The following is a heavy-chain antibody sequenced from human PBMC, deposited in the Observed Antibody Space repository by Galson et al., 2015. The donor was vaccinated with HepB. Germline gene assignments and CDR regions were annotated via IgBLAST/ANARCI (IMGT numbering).Heavy chain of an antibody. CDR1: GYSFTSYW. V-gene: IGHV5-10-1*01. CDR2: IDPSNSYT. CDR3: ARLAVVVPAAIPDTDWFDP. J-gene: IGHJ5*02. Sequence: QSGAEVKKPGESLRISCKGSGYSFTSYWISWVRQMPGKGLEWMGRIDPSNSYTNYSPSFQGHVTISADKSISTAYLQWSSLKASDTAMYYCARLAVVVPAAIPDTDWFDPWGQGTLVTVSS. D-gene: IGHD2-2*01.